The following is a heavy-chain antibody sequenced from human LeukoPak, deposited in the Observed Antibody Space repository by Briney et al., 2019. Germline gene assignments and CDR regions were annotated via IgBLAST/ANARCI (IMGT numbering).Heavy chain of an antibody. CDR2: INHSGST. Sequence: SETLSLTCAVYGGSFSGYYWSWIRQPPGKGLEWIGEINHSGSTNYNPSLKSRVTISVDTSKNQFSLKLSSVTAADTAVYYCARATGKYYYYYYMDVRGKGTTVTVSS. D-gene: IGHD4-11*01. CDR3: ARATGKYYYYYYMDV. CDR1: GGSFSGYY. V-gene: IGHV4-34*01. J-gene: IGHJ6*03.